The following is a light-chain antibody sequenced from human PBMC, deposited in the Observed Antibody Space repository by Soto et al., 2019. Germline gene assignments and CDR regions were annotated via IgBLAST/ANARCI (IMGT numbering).Light chain of an antibody. V-gene: IGLV2-23*02. CDR1: SSDVGSYNL. J-gene: IGLJ1*01. CDR3: CSYAGSSTFV. CDR2: EVS. Sequence: QSAPTQPASGSGSPGQSITLSCTGTSSDVGSYNLVSWYQQHPGKAPKLMIYEVSKRPSGVSNRFSGSKSGNTASLTISGLQAEDEADYYCCSYAGSSTFVFGTGTKVTVL.